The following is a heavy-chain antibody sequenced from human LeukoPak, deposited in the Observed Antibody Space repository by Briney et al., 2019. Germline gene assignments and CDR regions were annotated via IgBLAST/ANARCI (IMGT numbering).Heavy chain of an antibody. CDR1: GFTFSSYA. D-gene: IGHD6-19*01. Sequence: GGSLRLSCAASGFTFSSYAMSWVRQAPGKGPEWVSAISGSGGSTYYADSVKGRFTISRDNSKNTLYLQMNSLRAEDTAVYYCAKDGDQWLPTYYFDYWGQGTLVTVSS. CDR3: AKDGDQWLPTYYFDY. V-gene: IGHV3-23*01. J-gene: IGHJ4*02. CDR2: ISGSGGST.